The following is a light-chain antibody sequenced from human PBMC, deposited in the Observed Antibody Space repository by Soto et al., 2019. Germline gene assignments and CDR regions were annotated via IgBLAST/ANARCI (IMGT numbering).Light chain of an antibody. CDR3: QQYNNWPRT. V-gene: IGKV3-20*01. J-gene: IGKJ1*01. CDR2: AAS. Sequence: EIVLTQSPGTLSLSPGERATLSCRASQSVSSSYLVWHQQKPGQAPRLLIYAASRRATGIPDRFSGSGSGTDFTLTISRLEPEDFAVYYCQQYNNWPRTFGQGTKVDIK. CDR1: QSVSSSY.